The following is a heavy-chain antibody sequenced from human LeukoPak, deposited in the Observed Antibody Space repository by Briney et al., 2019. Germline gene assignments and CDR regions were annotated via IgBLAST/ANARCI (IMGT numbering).Heavy chain of an antibody. CDR3: ARGEVVTASLPDYFYYYMDV. CDR2: INSDGSST. D-gene: IGHD2-21*02. J-gene: IGHJ6*03. V-gene: IGHV3-74*01. CDR1: GFTFSSYE. Sequence: GGSLRLSCAASGFTFSSYEMNWVRQAPGKGLVWVSRINSDGSSTSYADSVKGRFTISRDNAKNTLYLQMNSLRAEDTAVYYCARGEVVTASLPDYFYYYMDVWGKGTTVTTSS.